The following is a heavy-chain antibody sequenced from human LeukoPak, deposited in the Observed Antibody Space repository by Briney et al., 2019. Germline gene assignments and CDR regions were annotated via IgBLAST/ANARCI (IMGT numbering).Heavy chain of an antibody. J-gene: IGHJ4*02. D-gene: IGHD2-15*01. Sequence: SETLSLTCAVSGGSISSSNWWSWVRQPPGKGLEWIGEIYHSGSTNYNPSLKSRVTISVDKSKNQFSLKLSSVTAADTAVYYCARVEGCSGGSCYDPLDYWGQGTLVTVSS. CDR1: GGSISSSNW. CDR2: IYHSGST. V-gene: IGHV4-4*02. CDR3: ARVEGCSGGSCYDPLDY.